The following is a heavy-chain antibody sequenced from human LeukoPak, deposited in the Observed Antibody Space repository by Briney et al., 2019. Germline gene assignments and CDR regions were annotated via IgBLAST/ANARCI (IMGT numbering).Heavy chain of an antibody. Sequence: GGSLRLSCAASGFTFSDCYMSWIRQAPGKGLEWVSYISSSGSTIYYADSVKGRFTISRDNAKNSLYLQMNSLRAEDTAVYYCARDGGSDFWSGDAFDIWGQGTMVTVSS. V-gene: IGHV3-11*01. CDR2: ISSSGSTI. CDR1: GFTFSDCY. J-gene: IGHJ3*02. CDR3: ARDGGSDFWSGDAFDI. D-gene: IGHD3-3*01.